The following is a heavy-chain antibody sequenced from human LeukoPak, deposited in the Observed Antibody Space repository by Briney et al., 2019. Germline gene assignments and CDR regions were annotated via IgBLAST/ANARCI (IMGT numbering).Heavy chain of an antibody. V-gene: IGHV4-34*01. CDR1: GGSISSYY. CDR2: INHSGST. D-gene: IGHD2-21*02. Sequence: SETLSLTCTVSGGSISSYYWSWIRQPPGKGLEWIGEINHSGSTNYNPSLKSRVTISVDTSKNQFSLKLSSVTAADTAVYYCARDYGNAYCGGDCYSGYYFDYWGQGTLVTVSS. J-gene: IGHJ4*02. CDR3: ARDYGNAYCGGDCYSGYYFDY.